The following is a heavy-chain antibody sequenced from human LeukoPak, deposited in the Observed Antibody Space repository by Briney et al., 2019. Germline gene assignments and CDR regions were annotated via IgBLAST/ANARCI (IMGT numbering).Heavy chain of an antibody. D-gene: IGHD6-19*01. Sequence: GGSLRLSCEASGFAFSNYWMHWVRQAPGKGLVWVSRINTNEFTTTYADSVRGRFTISRDNSKNTLFLQMNSLRAEDTAVYYCARDRSSGWHADYWGQGTLVTVSS. J-gene: IGHJ4*02. CDR3: ARDRSSGWHADY. CDR1: GFAFSNYW. V-gene: IGHV3-74*01. CDR2: INTNEFTT.